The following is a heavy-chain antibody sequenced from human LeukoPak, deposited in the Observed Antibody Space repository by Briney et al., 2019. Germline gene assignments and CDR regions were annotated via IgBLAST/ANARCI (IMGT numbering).Heavy chain of an antibody. CDR3: GRSGQSTGLI. D-gene: IGHD6-19*01. Sequence: PSETLSLTCALSGYSLRSGYSWAWIRRPPGKGREGTGSIYHSGSTYYNSSLKSRVTISRDTSKNQFSLNLSAVTAADSALDYGGRSGQSTGLIWGQGTRVTVSA. CDR2: IYHSGST. J-gene: IGHJ4*02. V-gene: IGHV4-38-2*01. CDR1: GYSLRSGYS.